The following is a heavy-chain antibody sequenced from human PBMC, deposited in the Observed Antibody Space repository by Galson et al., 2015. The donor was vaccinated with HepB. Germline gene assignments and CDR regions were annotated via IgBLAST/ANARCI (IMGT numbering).Heavy chain of an antibody. CDR2: ISWNSGSI. V-gene: IGHV3-9*01. D-gene: IGHD1-26*01. CDR1: GFTFDDYA. CDR3: AEDERAGGSYFGLPGY. J-gene: IGHJ4*02. Sequence: SLRLSCAASGFTFDDYAMHWVRQAPGKGLEWVSGISWNSGSIGYADSVKGRFTISRDNAKNSLYLQMNSLRAEDTALYYCAEDERAGGSYFGLPGYWGQGTLVTVSS.